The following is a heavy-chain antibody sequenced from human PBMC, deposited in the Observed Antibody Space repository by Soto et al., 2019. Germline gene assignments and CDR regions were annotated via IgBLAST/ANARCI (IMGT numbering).Heavy chain of an antibody. Sequence: SQTLSLTCAISGDSVSSNSAAWNWIRQSPSRGLEWLGRTYYRSKWYNDYAVSVKSRITINPDTSKNQFSLQLNSVTPEDTAVYYCARESKVTSTIWPGGYFDYWGQGTLVTVSS. CDR3: ARESKVTSTIWPGGYFDY. D-gene: IGHD5-18*01. CDR2: TYYRSKWYN. J-gene: IGHJ4*02. CDR1: GDSVSSNSAA. V-gene: IGHV6-1*01.